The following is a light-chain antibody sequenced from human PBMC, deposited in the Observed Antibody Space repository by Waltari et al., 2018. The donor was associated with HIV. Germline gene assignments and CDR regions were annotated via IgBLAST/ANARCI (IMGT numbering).Light chain of an antibody. Sequence: DIQLTQSPSFLSASVGDRVTITCRASQNIYSYLAWYQQKPGRAPQVLIYATSTLQSGVPSRFSGSGSGTEFAITITNLQPDDFATYYCQQVNGYPLTFGGGTKVEIK. J-gene: IGKJ4*01. CDR1: QNIYSY. V-gene: IGKV1-9*01. CDR2: ATS. CDR3: QQVNGYPLT.